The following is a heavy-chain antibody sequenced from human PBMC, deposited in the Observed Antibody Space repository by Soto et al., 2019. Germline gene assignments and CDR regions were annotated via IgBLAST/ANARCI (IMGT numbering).Heavy chain of an antibody. CDR3: AGAHYDILTGYSLNWFDP. CDR1: GYTFTSYA. D-gene: IGHD3-9*01. J-gene: IGHJ5*02. Sequence: ASVKVSCKASGYTFTSYAMHWVRQAPGQRLEWMGWINAGNGNTKYSQKFQGRVTITRDTSASTAYMELSSLRSEDTAVYYYAGAHYDILTGYSLNWFDPWGQGTLVTV. CDR2: INAGNGNT. V-gene: IGHV1-3*01.